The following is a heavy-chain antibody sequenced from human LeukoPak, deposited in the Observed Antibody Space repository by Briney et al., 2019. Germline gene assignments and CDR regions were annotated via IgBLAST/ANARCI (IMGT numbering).Heavy chain of an antibody. Sequence: SETLSLTCTVSGGSISSGSYYWGWIRQPPGKGLEWIGSIYYSGSTYYNPSLKSRVTISVDTSKNQFSLKLSSVTAADTAVYFCARQHKTARGIDYWGQGTLVTVSS. D-gene: IGHD2-21*02. CDR3: ARQHKTARGIDY. V-gene: IGHV4-39*01. CDR2: IYYSGST. J-gene: IGHJ4*02. CDR1: GGSISSGSYY.